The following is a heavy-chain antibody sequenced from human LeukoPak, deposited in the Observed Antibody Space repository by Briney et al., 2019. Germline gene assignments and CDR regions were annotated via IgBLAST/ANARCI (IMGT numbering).Heavy chain of an antibody. J-gene: IGHJ4*02. CDR2: IYSGGSA. V-gene: IGHV3-66*04. CDR3: ASQIAVAGTALDY. D-gene: IGHD6-19*01. Sequence: PGGSLRLSCAASGFTFSSYAMSWVRQAPGKGLEWVSVIYSGGSAYYADSVKGRFTISRDNSKNTLYLQMNSLRAEDTAVYYCASQIAVAGTALDYWGQGTLVTVSS. CDR1: GFTFSSYA.